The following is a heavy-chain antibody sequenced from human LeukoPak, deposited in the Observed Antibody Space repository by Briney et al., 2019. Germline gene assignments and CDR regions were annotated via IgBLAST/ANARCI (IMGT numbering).Heavy chain of an antibody. D-gene: IGHD1-1*01. V-gene: IGHV1-46*01. CDR2: INPSGGST. J-gene: IGHJ4*02. CDR1: GYTFTSYY. Sequence: ASVKVSCKASGYTFTSYYMHWVRQAPGQGREWMGIINPSGGSTSYAQKFQGRVTMTRDTSTGTVYMELSSLRSEDTAVYYCARSPGGAGPLDYWGQGTLVTVSS. CDR3: ARSPGGAGPLDY.